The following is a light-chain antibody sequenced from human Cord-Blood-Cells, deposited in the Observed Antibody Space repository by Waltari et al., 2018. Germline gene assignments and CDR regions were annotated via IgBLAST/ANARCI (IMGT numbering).Light chain of an antibody. Sequence: EIVLTHSPATLSLSPGERATLSCRASQSVSSYLAWYQQKPGQAPRLLLYDASNRATGIPARVSGSGSGTDFTLTISSLEPEDFAVYYCQQRSNVPPGDSFGQGTKLEIK. V-gene: IGKV3-11*01. CDR2: DAS. J-gene: IGKJ2*03. CDR1: QSVSSY. CDR3: QQRSNVPPGDS.